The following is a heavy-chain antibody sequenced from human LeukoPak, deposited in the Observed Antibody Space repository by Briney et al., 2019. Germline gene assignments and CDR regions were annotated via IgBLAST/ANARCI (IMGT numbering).Heavy chain of an antibody. V-gene: IGHV1-46*01. D-gene: IGHD5-18*01. J-gene: IGHJ4*02. CDR2: IIPSDGST. CDR3: ARTSVDTAMASLDY. CDR1: GYSFTRYF. Sequence: GASVRVSCTASGYSFTRYFIHWVRQAPGQGLEWMGIIIPSDGSTSYAQKFQGRVTITADESTSTAYMELSSLRSEDTAVYYCARTSVDTAMASLDYWGQGTLVTVSS.